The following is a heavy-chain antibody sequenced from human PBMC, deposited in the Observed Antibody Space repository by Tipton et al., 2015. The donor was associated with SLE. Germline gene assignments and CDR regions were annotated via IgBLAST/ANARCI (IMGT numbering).Heavy chain of an antibody. CDR3: AKEDLGYAYAFDI. J-gene: IGHJ3*02. CDR1: GFTFSSYT. D-gene: IGHD5-18*01. Sequence: RSLRLSCAASGFTFSSYTMHWVRQAPGKGLEWVAIISYNGSYKYYADSVKGRFTFSRDNSKNTLYLQMNSLRAEDTAVYYCAKEDLGYAYAFDIWGQGTMVTVSS. CDR2: ISYNGSYK. V-gene: IGHV3-30*04.